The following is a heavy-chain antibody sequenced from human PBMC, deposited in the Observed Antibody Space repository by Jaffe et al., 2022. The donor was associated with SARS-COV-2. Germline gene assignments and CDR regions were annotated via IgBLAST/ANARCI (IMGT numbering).Heavy chain of an antibody. Sequence: QVQLQESGPGLVKPSQTLSLTCTVSGGSISSGSYYWSWIRQPAGKGLEWIGRIYTSGSTNYNPSLKSRVTISVDTSKNQFSLKLSSVTAADTAVYYCAGLVPAGKDYGMDVWGQGTTVTVSS. V-gene: IGHV4-61*02. D-gene: IGHD2-2*01. CDR1: GGSISSGSYY. CDR3: AGLVPAGKDYGMDV. J-gene: IGHJ6*02. CDR2: IYTSGST.